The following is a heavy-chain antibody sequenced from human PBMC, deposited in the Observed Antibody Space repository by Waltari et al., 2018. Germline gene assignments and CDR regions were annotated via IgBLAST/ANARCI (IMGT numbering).Heavy chain of an antibody. Sequence: QVQLVQSGAEVKKPGSSVKVSCKASGGTFSSYAISWVRQAPGQGLEWMGGIIPIFGTANYAQKFRGRVTITADESTSTAYMELSSLRSEDTAVYYCARRLTPAQRGYNWFDPWGQGTLVTVSS. J-gene: IGHJ5*02. D-gene: IGHD5-12*01. CDR2: IIPIFGTA. CDR1: GGTFSSYA. V-gene: IGHV1-69*12. CDR3: ARRLTPAQRGYNWFDP.